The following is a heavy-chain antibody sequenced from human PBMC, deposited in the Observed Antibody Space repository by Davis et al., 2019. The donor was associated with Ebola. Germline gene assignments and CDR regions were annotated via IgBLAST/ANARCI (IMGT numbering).Heavy chain of an antibody. V-gene: IGHV3-7*01. CDR3: AREGLYYFDY. Sequence: GESLKISCAASGFTFSSYSMNWVRQAPGKGLEWVANIKQDGSEKYYVDSVKGRFTISRDNAKNSLYLQMNSLRAEDTAVYYCAREGLYYFDYWGQGTLVTVSS. J-gene: IGHJ4*02. D-gene: IGHD4/OR15-4a*01. CDR2: IKQDGSEK. CDR1: GFTFSSYS.